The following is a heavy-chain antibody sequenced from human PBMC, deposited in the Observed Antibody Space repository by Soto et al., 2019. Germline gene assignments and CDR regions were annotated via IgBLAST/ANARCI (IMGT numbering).Heavy chain of an antibody. CDR2: IYYSGST. J-gene: IGHJ4*02. CDR1: GGSISSSSYY. Sequence: SETLSLTCTVSGGSISSSSYYWGWIRQPPGKGLEWIGSIYYSGSTYYNPSLKSRVTISVDTSKNQFSLKLSSVTAADTAVYYCARQGTKRYCSGGSCSPGRFDYWGQGTLVTVSS. CDR3: ARQGTKRYCSGGSCSPGRFDY. D-gene: IGHD2-15*01. V-gene: IGHV4-39*01.